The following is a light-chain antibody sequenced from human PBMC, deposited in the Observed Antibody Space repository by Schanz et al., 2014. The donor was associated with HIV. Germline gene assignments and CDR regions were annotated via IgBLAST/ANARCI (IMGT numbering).Light chain of an antibody. J-gene: IGKJ1*01. Sequence: EIVMTQSPATLSVSPGERATLSCRVSQSVSINLAWYQQKPGQAPRLLIYDASNRATGIPARFSGSGSGTDFILTINSLEPEDLAVYYCQQRNEWPRTFGQGTKVEIK. CDR3: QQRNEWPRT. V-gene: IGKV3-11*01. CDR1: QSVSIN. CDR2: DAS.